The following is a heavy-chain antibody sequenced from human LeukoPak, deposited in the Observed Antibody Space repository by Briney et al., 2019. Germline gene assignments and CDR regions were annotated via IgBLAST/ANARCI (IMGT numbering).Heavy chain of an antibody. D-gene: IGHD1-26*01. CDR1: GFTFRSHG. J-gene: IGHJ4*02. V-gene: IGHV3-33*01. Sequence: PGGSLRLSCAASGFTFRSHGMHWVRQAPGKGLEWVAFIWYDGSNKYYTDSVKGRFTISRDNSKNTLYQQMNSLRAEDTAVYYCAGDRATSYFDYWGQGALVTISS. CDR2: IWYDGSNK. CDR3: AGDRATSYFDY.